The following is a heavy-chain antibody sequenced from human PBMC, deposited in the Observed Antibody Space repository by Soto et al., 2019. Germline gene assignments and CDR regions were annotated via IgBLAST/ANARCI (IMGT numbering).Heavy chain of an antibody. CDR2: MNPNSGNT. J-gene: IGHJ4*02. Sequence: GASVKVFCKASGYTFTSYDINWVRQATGQGLEWMGWMNPNSGNTGYAQKFQGRVTMTRNTSISTAYMELSSLRSEDTAVYYCARGGNEMATTDYWGQGTLVTVSS. CDR1: GYTFTSYD. CDR3: ARGGNEMATTDY. D-gene: IGHD5-12*01. V-gene: IGHV1-8*01.